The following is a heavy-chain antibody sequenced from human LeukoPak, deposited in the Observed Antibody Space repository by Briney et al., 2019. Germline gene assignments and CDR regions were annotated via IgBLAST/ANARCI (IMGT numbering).Heavy chain of an antibody. D-gene: IGHD5-18*01. CDR3: ARVRHSYGRAFDY. CDR2: ITSSSSYI. CDR1: GFTFSSYS. Sequence: GGFLRLSCAASGFTFSSYSMNWVRQAPGKGLEWVSCITSSSSYIYYADSVKGRFTISRDNAKNSLYLQMNSLRAEDTAVYYCARVRHSYGRAFDYWGQGTLVTVSS. J-gene: IGHJ4*02. V-gene: IGHV3-21*01.